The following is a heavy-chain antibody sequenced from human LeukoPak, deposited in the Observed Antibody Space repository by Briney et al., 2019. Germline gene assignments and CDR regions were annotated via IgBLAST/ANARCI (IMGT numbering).Heavy chain of an antibody. V-gene: IGHV3-30*02. D-gene: IGHD2-15*01. CDR1: GFTFSTYG. CDR2: IRYDGSGK. J-gene: IGHJ4*02. Sequence: GGSLRLSCAASGFTFSTYGMHWLRQAPGKGLEWVAFIRYDGSGKVYADSVKGRFTISRDNSKNTLYLQMNSLRAEDTSVYYCAKVDCSGGTCPNHYFDYWGQGTLVTVSS. CDR3: AKVDCSGGTCPNHYFDY.